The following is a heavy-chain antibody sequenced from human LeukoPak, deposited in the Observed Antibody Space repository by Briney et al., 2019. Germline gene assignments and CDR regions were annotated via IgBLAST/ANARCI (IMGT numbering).Heavy chain of an antibody. D-gene: IGHD6-19*01. J-gene: IGHJ4*02. CDR2: ISDSGGGT. V-gene: IGHV3-23*01. CDR3: ARVSSGWYDY. Sequence: GGSPRLSCAASGFTFSSYAMSWVRQAPGKGLEWVSAISDSGGGTYYADSVKGRFTISRDNSKNTLYLQMNSLRAEDTAVYYCARVSSGWYDYWGQGTLVTVSS. CDR1: GFTFSSYA.